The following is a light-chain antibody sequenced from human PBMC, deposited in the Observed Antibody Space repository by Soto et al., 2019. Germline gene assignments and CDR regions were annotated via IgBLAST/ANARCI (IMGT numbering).Light chain of an antibody. Sequence: SYELTQPLSVSVALGQTARITCGGNNIGSKNVHWYQQKPGQAPVLVIYRDSNRPCGIPERFSGSNSGNTATLTISRAQAGDEADYYCQAWDSSTANVVFGGGTKLTVL. J-gene: IGLJ2*01. V-gene: IGLV3-9*01. CDR3: QAWDSSTANVV. CDR2: RDS. CDR1: NIGSKN.